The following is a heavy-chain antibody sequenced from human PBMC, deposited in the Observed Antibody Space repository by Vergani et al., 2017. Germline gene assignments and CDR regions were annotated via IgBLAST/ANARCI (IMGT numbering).Heavy chain of an antibody. CDR3: ANVLGVDY. CDR2: ISGSSGST. CDR1: GFSFSTYA. D-gene: IGHD2-8*02. V-gene: IGHV3-23*01. J-gene: IGHJ4*02. Sequence: EVQLLESGGGLVQPGGSLRLSCAASGFSFSTYAMRWVRQAPGKGLEWVSGISGSSGSTYNADSVKGRFTISRDKSKNTLYLQMNSLGAEDTAVYYCANVLGVDYWGQGTLVTVSS.